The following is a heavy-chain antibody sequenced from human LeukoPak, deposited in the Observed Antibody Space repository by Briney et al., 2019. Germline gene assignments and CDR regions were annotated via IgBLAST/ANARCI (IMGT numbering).Heavy chain of an antibody. CDR2: ISGHNGYT. V-gene: IGHV1-18*01. CDR3: ARAVVGATEGYFDY. D-gene: IGHD1-26*01. J-gene: IGHJ4*02. Sequence: ASVKVSCKASGYTFIRFGISWVRQAPGQGPEWIGWISGHNGYTNYAPDLQGRVTMTTDTSTSTAYLELRSLRSDDTAVYYCARAVVGATEGYFDYWGQGTLVTVSS. CDR1: GYTFIRFG.